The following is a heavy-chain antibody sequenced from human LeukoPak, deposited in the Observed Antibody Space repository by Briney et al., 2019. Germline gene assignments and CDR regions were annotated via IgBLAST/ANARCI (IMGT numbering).Heavy chain of an antibody. V-gene: IGHV4-34*01. J-gene: IGHJ4*02. Sequence: SETLSLTCAVYGGSFSGYYWSWVRQPPRKGLEWIGEINHSGSTNYNPSLKSRVTISVDTSKNQFSLKLSSVTAADTAVYYCARTYYDILTGYPMIPFDYWGQGTLVTVSS. CDR3: ARTYYDILTGYPMIPFDY. CDR1: GGSFSGYY. CDR2: INHSGST. D-gene: IGHD3-9*01.